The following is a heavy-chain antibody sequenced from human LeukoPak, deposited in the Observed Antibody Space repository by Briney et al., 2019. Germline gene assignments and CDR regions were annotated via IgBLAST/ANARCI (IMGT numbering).Heavy chain of an antibody. Sequence: PSGTLSLTCAVSGGSISSSNWWNWVRQPPGKGLEWIGEIYHSGSTNYNPSLRSRITMSLDTSENQLSLKLYSVTAADTAIYYCARYQTGTMFAVWGQGTLVTISS. J-gene: IGHJ4*02. V-gene: IGHV4-4*02. CDR3: ARYQTGTMFAV. D-gene: IGHD1/OR15-1a*01. CDR1: GGSISSSNW. CDR2: IYHSGST.